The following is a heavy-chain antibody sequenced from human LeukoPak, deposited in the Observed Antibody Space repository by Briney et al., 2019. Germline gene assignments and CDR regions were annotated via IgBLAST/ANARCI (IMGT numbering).Heavy chain of an antibody. CDR1: GGSVSSGSYY. D-gene: IGHD2-2*01. V-gene: IGHV4-61*01. CDR3: AREEASYCSSTSCYGIDY. J-gene: IGHJ4*02. Sequence: KPSETLSLTCTVSGGSVSSGSYYWSWIRQPPGKGLEWIGYTYYSGSTNYNPSLKSRVTISVDTSKNQFSLKLSSVTAADTAVYYCAREEASYCSSTSCYGIDYWGQGTLVTVSS. CDR2: TYYSGST.